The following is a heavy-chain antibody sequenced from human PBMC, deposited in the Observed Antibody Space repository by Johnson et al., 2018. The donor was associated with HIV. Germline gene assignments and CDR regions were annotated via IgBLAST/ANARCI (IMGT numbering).Heavy chain of an antibody. CDR3: ASPSGGSYWAFDI. CDR2: IWFDGSNK. CDR1: GFTFSSYG. D-gene: IGHD1-26*01. Sequence: QVQLVESGGGVVQPGRSLRLSCAASGFTFSSYGMHWVRQAPGKGLEWVAVIWFDGSNKYYADSVKGRFTISRDNSKNTLYLQMNSLRAEDTAVYYCASPSGGSYWAFDIWGQGTMVTVSS. V-gene: IGHV3-33*01. J-gene: IGHJ3*02.